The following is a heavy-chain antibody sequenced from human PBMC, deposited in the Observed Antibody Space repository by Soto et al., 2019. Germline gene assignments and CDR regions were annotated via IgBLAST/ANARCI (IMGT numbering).Heavy chain of an antibody. CDR3: ARQGFGPLHGLVDV. V-gene: IGHV4-59*08. CDR2: VHHSWGS. D-gene: IGHD3-10*01. J-gene: IGHJ6*02. CDR1: GGSISSYY. Sequence: QVQLQESGPGLVKPSETLSLSCTVSGGSISSYYWSWFRQSPGKRMEWIGYVHHSWGSSYNPSLQGRVAISLDTSMSQFSLKLTSVTATDTAVYYCARQGFGPLHGLVDVWGQGTTVTVSS.